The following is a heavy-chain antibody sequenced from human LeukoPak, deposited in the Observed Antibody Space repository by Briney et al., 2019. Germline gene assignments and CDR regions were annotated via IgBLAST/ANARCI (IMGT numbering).Heavy chain of an antibody. CDR2: ISNSGIST. CDR1: GFSLSSYG. D-gene: IGHD4-11*01. Sequence: PGGSLRLSCAASGFSLSSYGMSWVRQAPGKGLEWVSAISNSGISTYFADSVKGRFTISRDNSKNTLYLQMNSLRAEDTAVYYCAKTSYSNYDFDYWGQGTLVTVSS. V-gene: IGHV3-23*01. CDR3: AKTSYSNYDFDY. J-gene: IGHJ4*02.